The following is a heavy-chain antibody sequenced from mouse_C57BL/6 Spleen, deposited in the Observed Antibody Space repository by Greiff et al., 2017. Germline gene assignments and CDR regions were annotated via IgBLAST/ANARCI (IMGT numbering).Heavy chain of an antibody. J-gene: IGHJ2*01. CDR3: ARDVDY. CDR2: INPNNGGT. Sequence: EVQLQQSGPELVKPGASVKISCKASGYTFTDYYMNWVKQSHGKSLEWIGDINPNNGGTSYNQKFKGKATLTVDKSSSTAYMELRSLTAEDSAVYYCARDVDYWGQGTTLTGSA. CDR1: GYTFTDYY. V-gene: IGHV1-26*01.